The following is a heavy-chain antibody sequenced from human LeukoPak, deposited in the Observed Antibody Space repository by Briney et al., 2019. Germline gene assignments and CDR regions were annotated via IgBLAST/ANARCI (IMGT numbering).Heavy chain of an antibody. CDR1: GYTFTSYY. J-gene: IGHJ5*02. V-gene: IGHV1-46*01. CDR2: INPSGGST. D-gene: IGHD3-10*01. Sequence: GASVKVSCKASGYTFTSYYMHWVRQAPGQGLEWMGIINPSGGSTSYAQKFQGRVTITRDTSASTAYMELSSLRSEDTAVYYCARAVARYYGSGSYPLYNWFDPWGQGTLVTVSS. CDR3: ARAVARYYGSGSYPLYNWFDP.